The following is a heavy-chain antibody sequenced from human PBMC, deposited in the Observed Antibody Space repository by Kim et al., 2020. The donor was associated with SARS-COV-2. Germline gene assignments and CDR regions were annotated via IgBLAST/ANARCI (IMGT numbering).Heavy chain of an antibody. Sequence: SYNPSLKSRVTISVDTSKNQFSLKLSSVTAADTAVYYCARQVVVVPAASNWGQGTLVTVSS. CDR3: ARQVVVVPAASN. J-gene: IGHJ4*02. D-gene: IGHD2-2*01. V-gene: IGHV4-39*01.